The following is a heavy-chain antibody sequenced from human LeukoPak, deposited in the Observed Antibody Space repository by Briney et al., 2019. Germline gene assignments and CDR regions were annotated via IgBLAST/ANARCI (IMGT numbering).Heavy chain of an antibody. Sequence: ASVKVSCKASGYTFTSYGISWVRQAPGQGLEWMGWISAYNGNTNYAQKFQGRVTMTRDTSISTVYLELSRLRSDDTAVYYCARRYYDTSGYYFYPWGQGTLVTVSS. D-gene: IGHD3-22*01. CDR3: ARRYYDTSGYYFYP. CDR1: GYTFTSYG. CDR2: ISAYNGNT. V-gene: IGHV1-18*01. J-gene: IGHJ5*02.